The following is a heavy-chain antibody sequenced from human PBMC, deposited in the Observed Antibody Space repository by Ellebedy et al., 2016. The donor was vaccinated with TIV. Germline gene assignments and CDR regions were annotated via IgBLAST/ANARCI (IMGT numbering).Heavy chain of an antibody. Sequence: GESLKISCAASGFTFSSYNMNWVRQAPGLGLEWVSGSISSGGSTYYTDSVKGRFTMSRDNSKNTLYLQMNSLRAEDTDVYYCAKSSVAATACFDHWGQGTLVTVSS. CDR3: AKSSVAATACFDH. J-gene: IGHJ4*02. V-gene: IGHV3-23*01. D-gene: IGHD6-13*01. CDR2: SISSGGST. CDR1: GFTFSSYN.